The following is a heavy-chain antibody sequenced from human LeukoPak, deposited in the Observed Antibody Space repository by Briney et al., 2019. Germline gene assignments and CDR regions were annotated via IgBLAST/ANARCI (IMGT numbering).Heavy chain of an antibody. CDR3: ARDVLAAAGTEL. D-gene: IGHD6-13*01. J-gene: IGHJ4*02. CDR2: IYYSGST. CDR1: GGSISSYY. Sequence: PSETLSLTCTVSGGSISSYYWSRIRQPPGKGLEWIGYIYYSGSTNYNPSLKSRVTISVDTSKNQFSLKLSSVTAADTAVYYCARDVLAAAGTELWGQGTLITVSS. V-gene: IGHV4-59*01.